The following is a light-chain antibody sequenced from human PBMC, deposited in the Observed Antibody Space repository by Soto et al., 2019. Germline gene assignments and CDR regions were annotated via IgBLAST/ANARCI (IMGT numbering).Light chain of an antibody. J-gene: IGLJ1*01. CDR1: SSDVGSYNL. CDR3: CSYAGSSTFLYV. CDR2: EGS. V-gene: IGLV2-23*03. Sequence: QSVLTQPASVSGSPGQSITISCTGTSSDVGSYNLVSWYQQHPGKAPKLMIYEGSKRPSGVSNRFSGSKSGNTASLTISGLQVEDEVDFSCCSYAGSSTFLYVFGTGTKVTV.